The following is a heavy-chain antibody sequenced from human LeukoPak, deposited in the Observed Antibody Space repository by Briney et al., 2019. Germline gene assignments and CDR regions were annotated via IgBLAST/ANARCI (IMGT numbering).Heavy chain of an antibody. Sequence: PSETLSLTCTVSGGSISSYYWSWIRQPPGKGLEWIGYIYYSGSTNYNPSLKSRVTISVDTSKNQFSLKLSSVTAADTAVYCCARTQLQRGPRTYAFDIWGQGTMVTVSS. CDR3: ARTQLQRGPRTYAFDI. V-gene: IGHV4-59*01. D-gene: IGHD1-14*01. CDR2: IYYSGST. CDR1: GGSISSYY. J-gene: IGHJ3*02.